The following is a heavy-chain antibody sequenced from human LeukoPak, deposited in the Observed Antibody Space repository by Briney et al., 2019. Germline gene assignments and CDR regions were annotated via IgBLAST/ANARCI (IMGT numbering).Heavy chain of an antibody. CDR2: IRYDGSNK. CDR1: GFIFSTYD. J-gene: IGHJ5*02. V-gene: IGHV3-30*02. Sequence: GGSLRLSCAASGFIFSTYDINWVRQAPGKGLEWVAFIRYDGSNKYYADSVKGRFTISRDNSKNILYPQMNSLRVEDTAVYYCENWEAWGQGTLVTVSS. D-gene: IGHD1-26*01. CDR3: ENWEA.